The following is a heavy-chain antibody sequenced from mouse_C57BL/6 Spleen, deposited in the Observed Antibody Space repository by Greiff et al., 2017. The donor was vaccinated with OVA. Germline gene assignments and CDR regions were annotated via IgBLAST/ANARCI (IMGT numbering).Heavy chain of an antibody. CDR1: GYSITSGYY. J-gene: IGHJ2*01. CDR2: ISYDGSN. Sequence: EVQLQESGPGLVKPSQSLSLTCSVTGYSITSGYYWNWIRQFPGNKLEWMGYISYDGSNNYNPSLKNRISITRDTSKNQFFLKLNSVTTEDTATYYCARELEYCDYWGQGTTLTVSS. CDR3: ARELEYCDY. V-gene: IGHV3-6*01.